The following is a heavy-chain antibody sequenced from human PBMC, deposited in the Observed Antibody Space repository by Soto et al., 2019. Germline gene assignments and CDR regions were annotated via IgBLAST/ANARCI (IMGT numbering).Heavy chain of an antibody. J-gene: IGHJ5*02. CDR3: ARDRSSSLPNNWFDP. D-gene: IGHD6-6*01. Sequence: SETLSLTCTVSGGSISSYYWSWIRQPPGKGLEWIGYIYYSGSTNYNPSLKSRVTISVDTSKNQFSLKLSSVTAADTAVYYCARDRSSSLPNNWFDPWGQGTLVTVSS. CDR1: GGSISSYY. CDR2: IYYSGST. V-gene: IGHV4-59*01.